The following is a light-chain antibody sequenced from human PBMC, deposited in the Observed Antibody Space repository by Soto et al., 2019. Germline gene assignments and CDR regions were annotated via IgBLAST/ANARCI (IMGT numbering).Light chain of an antibody. CDR1: ISDVGGYDY. CDR2: DVS. J-gene: IGLJ1*01. V-gene: IGLV2-14*01. Sequence: LTQPASVSGSAGQSITISCTGTISDVGGYDYVSWYQQHPGKAPKLMIYDVSNRPSGVSNRFSGSKSGNTASLTISGLQADDEADYYCSSYTTSSTYVFGTGTKVTVL. CDR3: SSYTTSSTYV.